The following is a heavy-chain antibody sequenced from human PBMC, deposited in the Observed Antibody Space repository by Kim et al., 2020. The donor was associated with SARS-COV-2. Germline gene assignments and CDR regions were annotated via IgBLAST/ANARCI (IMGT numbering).Heavy chain of an antibody. V-gene: IGHV3-49*02. Sequence: EYAASVKGRFTISRDDSKSIAYLQMNSLKTEDTAVYYCTRETPYGDYVDYWGQGTLVTVSS. CDR3: TRETPYGDYVDY. D-gene: IGHD4-17*01. J-gene: IGHJ4*02.